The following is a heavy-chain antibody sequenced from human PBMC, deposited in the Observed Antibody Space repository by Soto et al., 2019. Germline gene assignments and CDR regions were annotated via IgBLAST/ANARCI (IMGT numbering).Heavy chain of an antibody. CDR2: IIPMFGKA. Sequence: QVQLVQSGAEVKKPGSSVKVSCKASGGTFSRDAISWVRQAPGQGLEWMGGIIPMFGKAKYVQKFQGRLTITADESTTTAYMELRILRSDDTAVYYCARGVVVVAASQLGWFDPWGQGTLVTVSS. CDR3: ARGVVVVAASQLGWFDP. CDR1: GGTFSRDA. J-gene: IGHJ5*02. D-gene: IGHD2-15*01. V-gene: IGHV1-69*01.